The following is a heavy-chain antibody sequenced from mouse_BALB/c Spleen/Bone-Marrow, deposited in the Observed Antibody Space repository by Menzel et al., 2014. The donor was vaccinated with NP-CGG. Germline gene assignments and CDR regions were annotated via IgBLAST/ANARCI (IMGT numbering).Heavy chain of an antibody. CDR1: GSNIKDTY. CDR3: ASYYYGSSRFAY. J-gene: IGHJ3*01. CDR2: IDPANGNT. V-gene: IGHV14-3*02. Sequence: EVKLVESGAELVKPGASVKLSCTASGSNIKDTYMHWVKQRPEQGLEWIGRIDPANGNTKYDPKFQGKATITADTSSNTAYLQLSSLTSEDTAVYYCASYYYGSSRFAYWGQGTLVTVSA. D-gene: IGHD1-1*01.